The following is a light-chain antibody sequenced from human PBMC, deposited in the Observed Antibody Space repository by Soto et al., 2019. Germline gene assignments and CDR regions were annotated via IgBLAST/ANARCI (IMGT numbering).Light chain of an antibody. CDR2: DVS. CDR3: SAFTGTTYV. J-gene: IGLJ1*01. CDR1: SSDVGGNKY. V-gene: IGLV2-14*03. Sequence: QSALTQPASVSGSPGQSITISCTGTSSDVGGNKYVSWYQHYPGKAPKLMICDVSNRPSGVSNRFSGSKSGNTASLTISGRHAEDEADYYCSAFTGTTYVVGTGTKVTVL.